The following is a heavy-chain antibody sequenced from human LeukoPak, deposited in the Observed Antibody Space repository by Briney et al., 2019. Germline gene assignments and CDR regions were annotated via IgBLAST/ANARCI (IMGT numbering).Heavy chain of an antibody. V-gene: IGHV4-34*01. D-gene: IGHD3-10*01. J-gene: IGHJ4*02. CDR1: GGSFSGYY. CDR2: INHSGST. Sequence: PSETLSLTCAVYGGSFSGYYWSRIRQPPGKGLEWIGEINHSGSTNYNPSLKSRVTISVDTSKNQFSLKLSSVTAADTAVYYCASYTMVRGIDYWGQGTLVTVSS. CDR3: ASYTMVRGIDY.